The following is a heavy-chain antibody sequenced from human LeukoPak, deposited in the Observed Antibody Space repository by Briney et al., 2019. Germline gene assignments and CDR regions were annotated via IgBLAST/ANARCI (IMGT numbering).Heavy chain of an antibody. D-gene: IGHD5/OR15-5a*01. CDR3: VLAFVDILSWPLFDY. CDR1: GGSICSSSYY. J-gene: IGHJ4*02. Sequence: SETLSLTCTVPGGSICSSSYYWGWIRQPPGKGLEWIGRIYYSGSTYYNPSLKSRVTISVDTSKNQFSLKLSSVTAADTAVYYCVLAFVDILSWPLFDYWGQGTLVTVSS. V-gene: IGHV4-39*01. CDR2: IYYSGST.